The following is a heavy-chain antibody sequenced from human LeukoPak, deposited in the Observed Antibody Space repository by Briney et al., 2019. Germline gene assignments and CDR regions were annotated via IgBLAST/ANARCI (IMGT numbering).Heavy chain of an antibody. V-gene: IGHV3-64*01. CDR3: ARGPSGVSYMDV. D-gene: IGHD3-10*01. CDR2: ITGNGGST. J-gene: IGHJ6*03. CDR1: GFTFSNYA. Sequence: GGSLRLSCAASGFTFSNYAMHWVRQAPGKGLEYVSAITGNGGSTYRANSVRGRFTISRDNSKNTVYLQMGSLRAEDMAVYYCARGPSGVSYMDVWGKGTTVTVSS.